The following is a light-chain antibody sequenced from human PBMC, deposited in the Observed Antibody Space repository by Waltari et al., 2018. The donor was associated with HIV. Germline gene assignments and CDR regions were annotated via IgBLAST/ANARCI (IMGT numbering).Light chain of an antibody. J-gene: IGLJ1*01. V-gene: IGLV2-23*02. CDR3: CSYAGSSTYV. CDR1: SSDVGDYTS. CDR2: DVS. Sequence: QSALIQPASVSGSPGQPITFSCIRTSSDVGDYTSVAWYQQLPGKAPRLMIYDVSKRPSGVSNRFSGSKSGNTASLTISGLQADDEADYYCCSYAGSSTYVFGTGTKVTVL.